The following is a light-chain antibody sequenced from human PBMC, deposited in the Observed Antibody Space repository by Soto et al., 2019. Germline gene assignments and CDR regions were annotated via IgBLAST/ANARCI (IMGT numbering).Light chain of an antibody. CDR1: QSINSW. Sequence: DIQMTQSPSTLSASVGDRVTITCRASQSINSWLAWYQQKPGKAPKLLIYATSTLETGVPSRFSGSGSGRDFTLTISSLQPEDLGTYFCQQANSVPWTFGQGTKVEVK. V-gene: IGKV1-5*01. CDR2: ATS. CDR3: QQANSVPWT. J-gene: IGKJ1*01.